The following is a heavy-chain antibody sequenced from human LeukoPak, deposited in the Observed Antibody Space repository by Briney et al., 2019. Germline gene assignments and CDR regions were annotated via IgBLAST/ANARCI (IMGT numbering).Heavy chain of an antibody. CDR2: ITGGGGST. Sequence: GGSLRLSCAASGFTFSNYAMSWVRPAPGKGLEWVSTITGGGGSTYYADSVKGRLTISRDDFKNTLYLQMSSLRDEDTAVYYCTTYSRSLDYWGQGTLVTVSS. CDR1: GFTFSNYA. J-gene: IGHJ4*02. D-gene: IGHD1-26*01. CDR3: TTYSRSLDY. V-gene: IGHV3-23*01.